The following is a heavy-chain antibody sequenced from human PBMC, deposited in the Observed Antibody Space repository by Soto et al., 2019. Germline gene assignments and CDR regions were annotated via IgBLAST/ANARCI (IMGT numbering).Heavy chain of an antibody. CDR3: ARDGDAAAPSSFYYYYGMDV. D-gene: IGHD2-2*01. V-gene: IGHV3-30-3*01. J-gene: IGHJ6*02. Sequence: PGGSLRLSCAASGFTFSSYAMHWVRQAPGKGLEWVAVISYDGSNKYYADSVKGRFTISRDNSKNTLYLQMNSLRAEDTAVYYCARDGDAAAPSSFYYYYGMDVWGQGTTVTVSS. CDR1: GFTFSSYA. CDR2: ISYDGSNK.